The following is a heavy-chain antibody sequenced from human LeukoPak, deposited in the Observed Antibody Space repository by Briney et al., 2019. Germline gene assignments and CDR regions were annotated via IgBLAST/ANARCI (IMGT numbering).Heavy chain of an antibody. CDR1: GGSFSSYY. Sequence: PSETLSLTCAVYGGSFSSYYWGWIRQPPGKGLEWIGSIYYSGSTYYNPSLKSRVTISVDTSKNQFSLKLSSVTAADTAVYYCARPLYSSGWFDRVGMDVWGQGTTVTVSS. V-gene: IGHV4-39*01. CDR2: IYYSGST. D-gene: IGHD6-19*01. CDR3: ARPLYSSGWFDRVGMDV. J-gene: IGHJ6*02.